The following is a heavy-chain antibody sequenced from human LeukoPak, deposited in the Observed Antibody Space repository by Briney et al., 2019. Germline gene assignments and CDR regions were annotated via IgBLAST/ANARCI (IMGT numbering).Heavy chain of an antibody. CDR1: GYTFTSYY. Sequence: ASVTVSCKASGYTFTSYYMHWVRQAPGQGLEWVGIINPSGGTTTHAQEFQGRVTMTRDTSTSTVYMELSSLRSEDTALYYCARGDKSGYYGAFDIWGQGTMVTVSS. J-gene: IGHJ3*02. CDR2: INPSGGTT. V-gene: IGHV1-46*01. CDR3: ARGDKSGYYGAFDI. D-gene: IGHD3-22*01.